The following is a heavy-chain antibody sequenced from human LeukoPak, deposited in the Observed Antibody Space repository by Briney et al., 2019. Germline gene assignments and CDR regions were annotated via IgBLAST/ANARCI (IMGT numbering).Heavy chain of an antibody. CDR1: GGSFSGYY. CDR2: INHSGST. Sequence: SETLSLTCAVYGGSFSGYYWSWIRQPPGKGLEWIGEINHSGSTKYNPSLKSRVTISVDTSKNQFYLKLSSVTAADTAVYYCASGYYSNYVGDYWGQGTLVTVSS. J-gene: IGHJ4*02. V-gene: IGHV4-34*01. CDR3: ASGYYSNYVGDY. D-gene: IGHD4-11*01.